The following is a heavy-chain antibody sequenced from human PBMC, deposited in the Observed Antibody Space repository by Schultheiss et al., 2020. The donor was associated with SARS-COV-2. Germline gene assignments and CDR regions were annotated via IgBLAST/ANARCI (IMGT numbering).Heavy chain of an antibody. J-gene: IGHJ4*02. CDR3: ARVGSYYDILTGYDVLDY. CDR2: TRNKANSYTT. V-gene: IGHV3-72*01. D-gene: IGHD3-9*01. CDR1: GFTFSDHY. Sequence: GGSLRLSCAASGFTFSDHYMDWVRQAPGKGLEWVGRTRNKANSYTTEYAASVKGRFTISSDDSKNSLYLQMNSLKTEDTAVYYCARVGSYYDILTGYDVLDYWGQGTLVTVSS.